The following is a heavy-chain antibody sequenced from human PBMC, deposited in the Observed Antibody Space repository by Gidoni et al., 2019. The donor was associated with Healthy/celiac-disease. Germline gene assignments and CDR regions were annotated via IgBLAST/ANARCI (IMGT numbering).Heavy chain of an antibody. V-gene: IGHV3-21*01. Sequence: EVQLVESAGGLVKPGGSLRLSCAASGFTFSSYSMNWVRQAPGKGLEWVSSFSSSSSYIYDADSVKRRFTISRDSAKNSLYLQMNTLGAEDTAVYYCAREAGGTDYWGQGTLVTVSS. CDR3: AREAGGTDY. J-gene: IGHJ4*02. D-gene: IGHD3-16*01. CDR2: FSSSSSYI. CDR1: GFTFSSYS.